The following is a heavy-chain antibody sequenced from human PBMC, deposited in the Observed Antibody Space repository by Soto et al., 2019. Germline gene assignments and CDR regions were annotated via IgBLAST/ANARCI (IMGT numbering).Heavy chain of an antibody. Sequence: GESLKISCQGSGYNFASYWISWVRQMPGKGLEWMGRVDPIDSYTNYSPSFQGHVTISADKSISTAYLQWSSLKASDTAMYYCARRYCSSASCPRNYYGMDVWGQGTTVTVSS. CDR3: ARRYCSSASCPRNYYGMDV. CDR2: VDPIDSYT. CDR1: GYNFASYW. V-gene: IGHV5-10-1*01. D-gene: IGHD2-2*01. J-gene: IGHJ6*02.